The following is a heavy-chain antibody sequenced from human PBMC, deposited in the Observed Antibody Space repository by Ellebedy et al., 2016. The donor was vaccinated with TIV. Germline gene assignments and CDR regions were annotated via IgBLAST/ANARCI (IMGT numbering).Heavy chain of an antibody. J-gene: IGHJ6*02. CDR3: ARAWIPYGLDV. D-gene: IGHD5-12*01. CDR2: IWYDGSDK. V-gene: IGHV3-33*08. Sequence: PGGSLRLSCAASGFIFSSNGMHWVRQAPGKGLEWVAHIWYDGSDKYYADSVKGRFTISRDNSKSTLYLQMSSLRGEDTAVYYCARAWIPYGLDVWGHGTTVTVSS. CDR1: GFIFSSNG.